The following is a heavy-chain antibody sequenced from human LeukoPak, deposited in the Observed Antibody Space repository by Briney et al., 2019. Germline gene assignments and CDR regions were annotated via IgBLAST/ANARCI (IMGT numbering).Heavy chain of an antibody. CDR1: GYTFTSYD. J-gene: IGHJ6*03. Sequence: ASVKVSCKASGYTFTSYDINWVRQATGQGLEWMGWMNPNSGNTGYAQKFQGRVTITRNTSISTAYMELSSLRSEDTAVYYCARGLDVDFDWLPPYYYYYYYMDVWGKGTTVTVSS. CDR3: ARGLDVDFDWLPPYYYYYYYMDV. V-gene: IGHV1-8*03. CDR2: MNPNSGNT. D-gene: IGHD3-9*01.